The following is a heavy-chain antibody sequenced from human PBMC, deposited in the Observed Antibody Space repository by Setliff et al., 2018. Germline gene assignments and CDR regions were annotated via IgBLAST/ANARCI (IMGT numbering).Heavy chain of an antibody. J-gene: IGHJ4*02. CDR1: SYSISTGYY. V-gene: IGHV4-38-2*01. Sequence: NPSETLSLTCDVFSYSISTGYYWGWIRQPPGKGLEWIGYIHHSGITYFNPSLRSRLTLSVDTSKNQFSLRLTSVTAADTAVYYCARADSGYDGEYYFDYWGQGTLVTVSS. CDR2: IHHSGIT. D-gene: IGHD5-12*01. CDR3: ARADSGYDGEYYFDY.